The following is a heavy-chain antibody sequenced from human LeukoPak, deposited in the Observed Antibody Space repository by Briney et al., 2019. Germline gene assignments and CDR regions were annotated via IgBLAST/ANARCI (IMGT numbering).Heavy chain of an antibody. V-gene: IGHV3-53*04. CDR2: IYSGGST. CDR3: ARSLTMVRGVNWFDP. J-gene: IGHJ5*02. CDR1: GFTVSSNY. Sequence: PGGSLRLSCAASGFTVSSNYMSCVRQAPGKGLEWVSVIYSGGSTYYADSVKGRFTISRHNSKNTLYLQMNSLRAEDTAVYYCARSLTMVRGVNWFDPWGQGTLVTVSS. D-gene: IGHD3-10*01.